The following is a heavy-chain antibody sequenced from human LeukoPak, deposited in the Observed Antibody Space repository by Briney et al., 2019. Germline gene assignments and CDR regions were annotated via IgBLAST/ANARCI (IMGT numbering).Heavy chain of an antibody. Sequence: GGSLRLSCEASGFAFSSNAMSWVGQAPGKGLEWVSAISGSGGSTYYADSVKGRFTISRDNSKNTLYLQMISLRAEDTAVYYCAKDSFYQAYYFDYWGQGTLVTVSS. D-gene: IGHD3-16*02. CDR3: AKDSFYQAYYFDY. V-gene: IGHV3-23*01. CDR2: ISGSGGST. J-gene: IGHJ4*02. CDR1: GFAFSSNA.